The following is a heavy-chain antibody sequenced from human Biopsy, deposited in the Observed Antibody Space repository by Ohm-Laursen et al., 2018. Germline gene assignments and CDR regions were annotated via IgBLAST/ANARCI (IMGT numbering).Heavy chain of an antibody. J-gene: IGHJ1*01. CDR2: NIPILGAG. Sequence: ESSVKVSCKAPGGTFSKYGVNWVRQAPGQGLEWLGGNIPILGAGNYAPMFHGRVTVVADTSTSTATMELRSLRPDDTAVYYCATKLTGYFHHWGQGTLVIVSS. CDR1: GGTFSKYG. V-gene: IGHV1-69*06. CDR3: ATKLTGYFHH. D-gene: IGHD3-9*01.